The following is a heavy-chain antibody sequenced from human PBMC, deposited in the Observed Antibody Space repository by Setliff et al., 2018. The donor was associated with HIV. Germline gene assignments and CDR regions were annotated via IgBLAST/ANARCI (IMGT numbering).Heavy chain of an antibody. V-gene: IGHV1-69*13. CDR2: IIPIFGTA. CDR1: GGTLSTYA. D-gene: IGHD2-21*01. CDR3: ARDPVSDNSATPYYFDY. J-gene: IGHJ4*02. Sequence: SVKVSCKASGGTLSTYAISWVRQAPGQGLEWMGGIIPIFGTANYDQRFQGRVTITADETTSTAYMELSSLRSEDTAVYFCARDPVSDNSATPYYFDYWGQGTLVTVSS.